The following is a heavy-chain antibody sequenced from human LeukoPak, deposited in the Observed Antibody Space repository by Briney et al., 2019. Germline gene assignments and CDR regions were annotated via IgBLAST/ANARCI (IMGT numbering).Heavy chain of an antibody. CDR2: IIPILGIA. CDR3: ARDRGRWELLYGMDV. Sequence: VASVKVSCKASGGTFSSYPISWVRQAPGQGLEWMGRIIPILGIANYAQKFQGRVTITADKSTSTAYMELSSLRSEDTAVYYCARDRGRWELLYGMDVWGQGTTVTVAS. J-gene: IGHJ6*02. D-gene: IGHD1-26*01. CDR1: GGTFSSYP. V-gene: IGHV1-69*04.